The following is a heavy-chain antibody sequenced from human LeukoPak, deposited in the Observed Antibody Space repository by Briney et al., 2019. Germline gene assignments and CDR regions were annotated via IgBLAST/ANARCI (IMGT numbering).Heavy chain of an antibody. CDR2: IRNDGSKD. J-gene: IGHJ5*02. V-gene: IGHV3-30*02. CDR1: GFPFRDFG. D-gene: IGHD6-13*01. CDR3: VKGGSSSHNWFDP. Sequence: GGSLRLSCAASGFPFRDFGMHWVRQAPGKGLEWVAFIRNDGSKDYYPDSVKGRFTISRDNSRTTLYLQMHSLRMEDTAVYYCVKGGSSSHNWFDPWGQGILVTVSS.